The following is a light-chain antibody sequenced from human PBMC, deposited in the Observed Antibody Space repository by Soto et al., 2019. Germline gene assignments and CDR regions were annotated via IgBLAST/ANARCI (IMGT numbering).Light chain of an antibody. CDR1: SSDVGAYKS. CDR2: EVY. J-gene: IGLJ2*01. V-gene: IGLV2-8*01. Sequence: QSALTQPPSASGSPGQSVTISCTGTSSDVGAYKSVSWYQQHPGKVPRLIIYEVYRRPSGVPDRFSGSKSGNTASLTVSGLQAEDEADYYCSSYAGSNNLHVIFGGGTKVTVL. CDR3: SSYAGSNNLHVI.